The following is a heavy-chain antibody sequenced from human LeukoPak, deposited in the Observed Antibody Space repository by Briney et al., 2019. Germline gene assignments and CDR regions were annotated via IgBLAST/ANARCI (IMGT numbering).Heavy chain of an antibody. J-gene: IGHJ4*02. CDR1: GGSISSSYYY. D-gene: IGHD2-15*01. CDR2: IYSSGST. Sequence: TSETLSLTCTVSGGSISSSYYYWGWIRQPPGKGLEWIGSIYSSGSTYYNPSLKSRVTISVDTSKNQFSLKLTSVTAADTAVYYCARGGHCSGGSCYSALNYWGQGTLVTVSS. CDR3: ARGGHCSGGSCYSALNY. V-gene: IGHV4-39*07.